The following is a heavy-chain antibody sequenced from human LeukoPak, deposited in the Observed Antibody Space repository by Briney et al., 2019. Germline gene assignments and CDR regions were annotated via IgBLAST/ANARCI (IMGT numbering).Heavy chain of an antibody. J-gene: IGHJ4*02. CDR2: TSYSEGT. D-gene: IGHD1-26*01. CDR1: GGSVSGGGYY. Sequence: SETLSLTCTVSGGSVSGGGYYWNWIRQHPGKGLEWIGFTSYSEGTYYNPSLMSRITISVDRSQNQFSLKMRDVTAADTAVYFCATADWESSYFDSWGQGALVAVSS. CDR3: ATADWESSYFDS. V-gene: IGHV4-31*03.